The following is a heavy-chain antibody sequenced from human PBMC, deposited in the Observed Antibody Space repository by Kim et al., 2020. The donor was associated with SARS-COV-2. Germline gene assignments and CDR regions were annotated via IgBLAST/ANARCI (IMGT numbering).Heavy chain of an antibody. CDR1: GFTFSSYG. V-gene: IGHV3-33*05. D-gene: IGHD3-9*01. Sequence: GGSLRLSCAASGFTFSSYGMHWVRQAPGKGLEWVAVISYDGSNKYYADSVKGRFTISRDNSKNTLYLQMNSLRAEDTAVYYCARDTYYDILTGYPSKAYSSSWADAFDIWGQGTMVTVSS. J-gene: IGHJ3*02. CDR2: ISYDGSNK. CDR3: ARDTYYDILTGYPSKAYSSSWADAFDI.